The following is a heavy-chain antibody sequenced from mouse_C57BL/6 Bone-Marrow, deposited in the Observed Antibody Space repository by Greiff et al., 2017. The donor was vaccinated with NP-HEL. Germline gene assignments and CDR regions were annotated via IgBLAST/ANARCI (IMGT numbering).Heavy chain of an antibody. J-gene: IGHJ4*01. Sequence: VKLQGSGAELVRPGASVTLSCKASGYTFTDYEMHWVKQTPVHGLEWIGAIDPETGGTAYNQKFKGKAILTADKSSSTAYMELRSLTSEDSAVYYCTRSFYDYDGADAMDYWGQGTSVTVSS. V-gene: IGHV1-15*01. CDR3: TRSFYDYDGADAMDY. CDR1: GYTFTDYE. CDR2: IDPETGGT. D-gene: IGHD2-4*01.